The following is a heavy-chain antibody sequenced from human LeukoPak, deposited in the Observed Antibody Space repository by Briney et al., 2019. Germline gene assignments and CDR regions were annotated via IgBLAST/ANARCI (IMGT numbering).Heavy chain of an antibody. V-gene: IGHV3-74*01. CDR1: GFTFSAYW. D-gene: IGHD5/OR15-5a*01. CDR3: ARDSPITGTYLWFFDY. J-gene: IGHJ4*02. CDR2: INGDGSST. Sequence: PGGSLRLSCAASGFTFSAYWMHWVRQLPGKGLVWVSRINGDGSSTNYADSVKGRFTISRDNAKNTLYLQMNSLRAEDTAIYYCARDSPITGTYLWFFDYWGQGALVTVS.